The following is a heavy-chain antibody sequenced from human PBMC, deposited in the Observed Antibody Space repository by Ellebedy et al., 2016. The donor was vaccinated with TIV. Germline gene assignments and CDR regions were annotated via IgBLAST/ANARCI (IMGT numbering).Heavy chain of an antibody. D-gene: IGHD3-22*01. Sequence: GGSLRLSXTASGFTFGDYAMSWFRQAPGKGLEWVGFIRSKAYGGTTEYAASVKGRFTISRDDSKSIAYLQMNSLKTEDTAVYYCTREATMIVVVPFDYWGQGTLVTVSS. J-gene: IGHJ4*02. CDR1: GFTFGDYA. CDR3: TREATMIVVVPFDY. CDR2: IRSKAYGGTT. V-gene: IGHV3-49*03.